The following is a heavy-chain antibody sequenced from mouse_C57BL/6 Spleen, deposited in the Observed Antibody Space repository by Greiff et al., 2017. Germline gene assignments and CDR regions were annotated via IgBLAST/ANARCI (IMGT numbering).Heavy chain of an antibody. Sequence: VQLQQPGPELVKPGASVKISCKASGYSFTSYYIHWVKQRPGQGLEWIGWIYPGSGNTKYNEKFKGKATLTADTSSSTAYMQLSSLTSEDSAVYYCARWDYPWFAYWGQGTLVTVSA. CDR1: GYSFTSYY. D-gene: IGHD4-1*01. CDR3: ARWDYPWFAY. J-gene: IGHJ3*01. CDR2: IYPGSGNT. V-gene: IGHV1-66*01.